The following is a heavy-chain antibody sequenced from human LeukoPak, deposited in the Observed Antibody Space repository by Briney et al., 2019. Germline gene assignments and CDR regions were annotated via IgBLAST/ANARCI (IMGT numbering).Heavy chain of an antibody. Sequence: SVKVSCKASGGTFSSYAISWVRQAPGQGLEWMGGIIPIFGTANYAQKFQGRVTITADESTSTAYMELSSLRSEDTAVYYCATDYDYVWGFDYWGQGTLVAVSS. J-gene: IGHJ4*02. CDR1: GGTFSSYA. CDR2: IIPIFGTA. CDR3: ATDYDYVWGFDY. V-gene: IGHV1-69*01. D-gene: IGHD3-16*01.